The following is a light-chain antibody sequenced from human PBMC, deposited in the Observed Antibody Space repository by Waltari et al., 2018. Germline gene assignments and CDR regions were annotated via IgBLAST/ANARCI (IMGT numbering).Light chain of an antibody. Sequence: LPRPPPASGFLGRPSPTSSTGPASAVGVFNFFPWYQQRPGKAPKLLMFELNKRPSGVSSRFSGSKSANAASLTISGLQAEDEGDYYCGSYTVTNNLYVFGTGTKVTVL. CDR1: ASAVGVFNF. CDR2: ELN. CDR3: GSYTVTNNLYV. J-gene: IGLJ1*01. V-gene: IGLV2-8*01.